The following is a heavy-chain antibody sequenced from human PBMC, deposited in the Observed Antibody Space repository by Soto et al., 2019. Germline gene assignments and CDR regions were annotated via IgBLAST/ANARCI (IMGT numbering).Heavy chain of an antibody. D-gene: IGHD6-13*01. J-gene: IGHJ2*01. CDR1: GGSITSFY. CDR2: NYYTGTN. Sequence: PSETLSLTCSVSGGSITSFYWTWIWLRPGERLWWVGYNYYTGTNNYPPPLRSRVTTSVDTSKNQFSRRLSSAAAADTAVYHCARECATAGSYWSFDLWGRGTLVTVSS. CDR3: ARECATAGSYWSFDL. V-gene: IGHV4-59*01.